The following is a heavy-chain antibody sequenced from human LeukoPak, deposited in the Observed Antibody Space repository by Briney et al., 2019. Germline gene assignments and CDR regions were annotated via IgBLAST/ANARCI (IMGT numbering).Heavy chain of an antibody. Sequence: PGGSLRLSCAASGFTFSSYWMSWVRQAPRKGLEWVANIKQDGSEKYYVDPVKGRFTISRDNAKNSLYLQMNSLRAEDTAVYYCAGDLYDILTGSMYGMDVWGQGTTVTVSS. CDR3: AGDLYDILTGSMYGMDV. J-gene: IGHJ6*02. D-gene: IGHD3-9*01. V-gene: IGHV3-7*04. CDR2: IKQDGSEK. CDR1: GFTFSSYW.